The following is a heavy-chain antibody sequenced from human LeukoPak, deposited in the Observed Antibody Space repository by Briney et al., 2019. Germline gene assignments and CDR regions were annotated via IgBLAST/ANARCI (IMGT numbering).Heavy chain of an antibody. V-gene: IGHV5-51*01. Sequence: GESLKISCKGSGYSFTSYWIGWVRQMPGKGLEWMGIIYPGDSDTRYSPSFQGQVTISADESISTAYLQWSSLKASDTAMYYCARPLIAAAGTIDPWGQETLVTVSS. J-gene: IGHJ5*02. D-gene: IGHD6-13*01. CDR2: IYPGDSDT. CDR1: GYSFTSYW. CDR3: ARPLIAAAGTIDP.